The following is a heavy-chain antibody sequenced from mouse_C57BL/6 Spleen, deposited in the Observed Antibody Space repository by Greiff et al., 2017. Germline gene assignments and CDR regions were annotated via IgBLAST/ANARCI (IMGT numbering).Heavy chain of an antibody. Sequence: QVQLQQPGAELVRPGTSVKLSCKASGYTFTSYWMHWVKQRPGQGLEWIGVIDPSDSYTNYNQKSKGKATLTVDTSASTAYMQLSSLTSEDSAVYYCERSGSNYAYAMDYWGQGTSVTVSS. V-gene: IGHV1-59*01. D-gene: IGHD2-5*01. J-gene: IGHJ4*01. CDR3: ERSGSNYAYAMDY. CDR1: GYTFTSYW. CDR2: IDPSDSYT.